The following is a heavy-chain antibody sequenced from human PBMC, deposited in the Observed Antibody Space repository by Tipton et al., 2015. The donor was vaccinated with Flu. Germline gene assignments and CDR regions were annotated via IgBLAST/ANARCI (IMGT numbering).Heavy chain of an antibody. J-gene: IGHJ6*02. CDR2: VFHTGGT. Sequence: LRLSCTVSGGSIASISHYWGWIRQSPEKGLEWIGSVFHTGGTDYNPPLKSRVTILIDTSKNQFSLHLYSVTAADTAVYYCARDGLSAGMDVWGQGTTVIVSS. D-gene: IGHD3/OR15-3a*01. CDR3: ARDGLSAGMDV. CDR1: GGSIASISHY. V-gene: IGHV4-39*07.